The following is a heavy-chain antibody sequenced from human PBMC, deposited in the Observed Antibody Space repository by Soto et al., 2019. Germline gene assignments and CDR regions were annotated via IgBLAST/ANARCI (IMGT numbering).Heavy chain of an antibody. Sequence: PGGSLRLSCAASGFTFSSYGMHWVRQAPGKGLEWVAVISYDGSNKYYADSVKGRFTISRDNSKNTLYLQMNSLRAEDTAVYYCAKDIAGATSGYYYYYGMDVWGQGTTVTVSS. D-gene: IGHD1-26*01. CDR3: AKDIAGATSGYYYYYGMDV. CDR2: ISYDGSNK. CDR1: GFTFSSYG. V-gene: IGHV3-30*18. J-gene: IGHJ6*02.